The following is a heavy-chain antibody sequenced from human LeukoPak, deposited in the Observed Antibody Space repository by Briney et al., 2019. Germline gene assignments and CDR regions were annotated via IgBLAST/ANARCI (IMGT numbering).Heavy chain of an antibody. V-gene: IGHV3-48*01. Sequence: PGGSLRLSCAASGFTFSSYSVNWVRQAPGKGLEWLSYISGAGSTIYYADSVKGRFTISRDNAKNSLYLQMNSLRVEDTAFYYCARAGGNWYYYFMDVWGKGTTVTVSS. CDR2: ISGAGSTI. D-gene: IGHD4-23*01. J-gene: IGHJ6*03. CDR1: GFTFSSYS. CDR3: ARAGGNWYYYFMDV.